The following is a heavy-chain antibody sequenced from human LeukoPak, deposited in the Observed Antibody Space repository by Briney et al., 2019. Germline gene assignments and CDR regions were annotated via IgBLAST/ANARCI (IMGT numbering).Heavy chain of an antibody. D-gene: IGHD3-9*01. CDR1: GGSISSNY. V-gene: IGHV4-59*01. CDR3: AREHFDILTGYYTRSYFDY. Sequence: PSETLSLTFTVSGGSISSNYWSWIRQPPGKGLEWIGYIYYSGSTNYNPSLKSRVTISVDTSKNQFSLKLSSVTAADTAVYYCAREHFDILTGYYTRSYFDYWGQGTLVTVSS. CDR2: IYYSGST. J-gene: IGHJ4*02.